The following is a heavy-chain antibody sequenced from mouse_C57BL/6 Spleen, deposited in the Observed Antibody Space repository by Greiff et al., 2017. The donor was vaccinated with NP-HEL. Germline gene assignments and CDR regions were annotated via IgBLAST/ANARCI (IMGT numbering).Heavy chain of an antibody. Sequence: VQLQQPGAELVMPGASVKLSCKASGYTFTSYWMHWVKQRPGQGLEWIGEIDPSDSYPNYIQKFKGQSTLTVYQSSSTAYMQLSSLTSEDSAVDYCAREGTITTVVARYAMDYWGKGTSVTVSS. D-gene: IGHD1-1*01. J-gene: IGHJ4*01. CDR2: IDPSDSYP. V-gene: IGHV1-69*01. CDR3: AREGTITTVVARYAMDY. CDR1: GYTFTSYW.